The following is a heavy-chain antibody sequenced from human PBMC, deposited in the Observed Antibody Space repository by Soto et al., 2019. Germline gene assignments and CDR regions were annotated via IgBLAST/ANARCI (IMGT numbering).Heavy chain of an antibody. CDR3: ARGKGGITIFGVVSRPYYYGMDV. Sequence: XETLSLTCSVYGWSFSGYYWSWIRQPPGKGLEWIGEINHSGSTNYNPSLKSRVTISVDTSKNHFSLKLSSVTAADTAVYYCARGKGGITIFGVVSRPYYYGMDVWGQGTTVTVSS. V-gene: IGHV4-34*01. D-gene: IGHD3-3*01. CDR1: GWSFSGYY. CDR2: INHSGST. J-gene: IGHJ6*02.